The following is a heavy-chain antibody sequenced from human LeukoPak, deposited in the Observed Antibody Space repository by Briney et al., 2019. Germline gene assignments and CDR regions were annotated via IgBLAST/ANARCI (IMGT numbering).Heavy chain of an antibody. J-gene: IGHJ4*02. V-gene: IGHV3-21*01. Sequence: PGESLRLSCAASGFSFSTYNMNWVRQAPGKGLEWVSSITTSSTYIYYADSVKGRFTISRDNAKNSLYLQMNSLRAEDTAVYYCAREIVGTTDYWGQGTLVTVSS. CDR2: ITTSSTYI. CDR1: GFSFSTYN. CDR3: AREIVGTTDY. D-gene: IGHD1-1*01.